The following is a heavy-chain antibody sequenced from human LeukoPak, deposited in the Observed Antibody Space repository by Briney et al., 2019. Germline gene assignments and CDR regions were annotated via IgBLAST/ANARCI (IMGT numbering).Heavy chain of an antibody. Sequence: GGSLRLSCAASGFTFDEYAMHWVRQAPEKGLEWVSLISWDGGSTYYADSVKGRFTISRDNSKNSLHLQMNSLRAEDTAVYYCAKPIAVAGTTFDYWGQGTLVTVSS. V-gene: IGHV3-43D*03. D-gene: IGHD6-19*01. CDR3: AKPIAVAGTTFDY. CDR1: GFTFDEYA. J-gene: IGHJ4*02. CDR2: ISWDGGST.